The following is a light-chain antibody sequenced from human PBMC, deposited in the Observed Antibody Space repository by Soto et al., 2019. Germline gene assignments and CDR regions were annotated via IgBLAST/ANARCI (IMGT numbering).Light chain of an antibody. Sequence: QSVLTQPPSVSGAPGQRVTLSCTGSSSNIGAGYDVHWYQQLPGTAPKLLIYGNSNRPSGVPDRFSGSKSGTSASLAITGLQAEDEADYYCQSYDSRLSGSVFGTGTKLTVL. J-gene: IGLJ1*01. CDR2: GNS. CDR3: QSYDSRLSGSV. V-gene: IGLV1-40*01. CDR1: SSNIGAGYD.